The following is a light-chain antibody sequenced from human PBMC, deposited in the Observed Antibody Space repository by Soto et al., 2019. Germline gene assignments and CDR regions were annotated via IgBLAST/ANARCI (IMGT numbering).Light chain of an antibody. Sequence: EVVLTQSPGTLSLSPGERATLSCRTSQTVSSSFLAWYQQKPGQAPRLLMFDASNRATDIPDRFSGSGSGTDFTLTIGRLEPEDFAVYYCQQRTNWPRTFGQGTKVEIK. CDR1: QTVSSSF. CDR3: QQRTNWPRT. J-gene: IGKJ1*01. V-gene: IGKV3D-20*02. CDR2: DAS.